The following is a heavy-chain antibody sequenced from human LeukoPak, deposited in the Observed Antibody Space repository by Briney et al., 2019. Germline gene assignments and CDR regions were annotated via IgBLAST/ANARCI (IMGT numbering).Heavy chain of an antibody. CDR2: IYTSGST. J-gene: IGHJ3*02. CDR1: GGSICSGSYY. D-gene: IGHD4-17*01. Sequence: SETLSLTCTVSGGSICSGSYYWSWIRQPAGKGLEWIGRIYTSGSTNYNPSLKSRVTISVDTSKNQFSLKLSSVTAADTAVYYCASVTLRAVTSDAFDIWGQGTMVTVSS. V-gene: IGHV4-61*02. CDR3: ASVTLRAVTSDAFDI.